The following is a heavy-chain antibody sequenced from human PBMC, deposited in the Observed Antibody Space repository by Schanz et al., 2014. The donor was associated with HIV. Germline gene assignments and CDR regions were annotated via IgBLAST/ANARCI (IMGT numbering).Heavy chain of an antibody. CDR3: AREPSFSGLDV. J-gene: IGHJ6*02. Sequence: QVRLVQSGAEVKKPGASVKLSCKASGYTLSSYYMQWVRQAPGQGLEWVGVINPKDGSATYAQKFQGRVTMTRDTSTSTVYMELSSLRYDDTAVYYCAREPSFSGLDVWGQGTTVIVSS. CDR1: GYTLSSYY. V-gene: IGHV1-46*01. D-gene: IGHD6-6*01. CDR2: INPKDGSA.